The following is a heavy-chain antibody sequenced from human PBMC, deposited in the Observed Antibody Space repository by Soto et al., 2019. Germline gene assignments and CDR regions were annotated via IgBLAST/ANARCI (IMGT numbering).Heavy chain of an antibody. J-gene: IGHJ5*02. CDR3: ARWSDNKVVDP. Sequence: QVQLVESGGGVVQPGRSLRLSCEASGFTFRSHGMHWVRQAPGKGLEWLAVIWYDGSEKYYADSVKGRFTISRDNSENTLYLQMNSLTVEDTAVYYCARWSDNKVVDPWGQGTVVTVS. CDR1: GFTFRSHG. CDR2: IWYDGSEK. V-gene: IGHV3-33*01. D-gene: IGHD1-1*01.